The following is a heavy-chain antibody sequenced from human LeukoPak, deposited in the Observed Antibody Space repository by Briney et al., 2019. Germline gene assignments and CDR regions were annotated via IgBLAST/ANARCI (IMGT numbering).Heavy chain of an antibody. CDR2: ISSSSSYI. V-gene: IGHV3-21*01. CDR3: ARVLWWSLNWFDP. D-gene: IGHD2-21*01. CDR1: GFTFSSYS. J-gene: IGHJ5*02. Sequence: GGSLRLSCAASGFTFSSYSMNWVRQAPGKGLEWVSSISSSSSYIYYADSVKGRFTISRDNAKNSLYLQMNSLRAEDTAVYYCARVLWWSLNWFDPWGQGTLVTVSS.